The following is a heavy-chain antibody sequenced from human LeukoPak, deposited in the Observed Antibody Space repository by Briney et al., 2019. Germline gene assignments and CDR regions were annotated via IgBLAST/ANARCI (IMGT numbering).Heavy chain of an antibody. D-gene: IGHD2-2*01. Sequence: PGGSLRLSCAASGFTFSSYSMNWVRQAPGKGLEWVSYINTDSSDIHYAGSVNGRFTISRDNARNTLYLQLSSLRAEDSGVYYCARDTFQPGLIDSWGQGTLVTVSS. CDR2: INTDSSDI. CDR3: ARDTFQPGLIDS. CDR1: GFTFSSYS. V-gene: IGHV3-21*05. J-gene: IGHJ4*02.